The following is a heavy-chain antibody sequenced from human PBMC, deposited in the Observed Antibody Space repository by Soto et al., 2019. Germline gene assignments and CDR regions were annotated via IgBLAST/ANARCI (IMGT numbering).Heavy chain of an antibody. J-gene: IGHJ6*02. CDR2: IYYSGST. Sequence: QVQLKESGPGLVKPSETLSLTCTVSGGSSSSYYWSWIRQPPGKGLEWIGYIYYSGSTNYNPSLKSRVTISVDTSKNQFSLKLSSVTAADTAVYYCARDREMATPFYYGMDVWGQGTTVTVSS. CDR3: ARDREMATPFYYGMDV. D-gene: IGHD5-12*01. CDR1: GGSSSSYY. V-gene: IGHV4-59*01.